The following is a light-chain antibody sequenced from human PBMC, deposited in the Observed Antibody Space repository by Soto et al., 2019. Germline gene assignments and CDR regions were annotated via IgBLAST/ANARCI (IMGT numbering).Light chain of an antibody. CDR3: QQYKNWPPIT. CDR2: DVS. Sequence: EIRMTQSPGTLSVSPGERSTLSRRAAQGVTTNFAWYQQKSGQSPRLLIYDVSNRATGVPARFSGSGSETDFTLTISGLQSEDFAVYYCQQYKNWPPITFGQGTRLEIK. J-gene: IGKJ5*01. V-gene: IGKV3-15*01. CDR1: QGVTTN.